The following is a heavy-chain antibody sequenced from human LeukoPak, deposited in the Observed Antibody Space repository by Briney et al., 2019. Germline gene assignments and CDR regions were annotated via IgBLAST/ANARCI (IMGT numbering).Heavy chain of an antibody. V-gene: IGHV4-31*03. CDR3: ARGGPEYYDSSGYYSY. Sequence: KSSETLSLTCTVSGGSISSGGYYWSWIRQHPGKGLEWIGYIYYSGSTYYNPSLKSRVTISVDTSKNQFSLKPSSVTAADTAVYYCARGGPEYYDSSGYYSYWGQGTMVTVSS. CDR2: IYYSGST. CDR1: GGSISSGGYY. J-gene: IGHJ3*01. D-gene: IGHD3-22*01.